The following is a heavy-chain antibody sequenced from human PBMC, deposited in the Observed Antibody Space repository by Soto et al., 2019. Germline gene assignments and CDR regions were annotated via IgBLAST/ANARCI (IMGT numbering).Heavy chain of an antibody. Sequence: QVQLVQSGAEVKKPGSSVKVSCKASGGTFSSYAINWVRQAPGQGLEWMGGIIPIFATADYAQKFQGRVTITADESTSPAYMELSSLRSEDTAVYYCAQCLLGVNYYYGMDVWRQGTTVTVSS. V-gene: IGHV1-69*12. CDR3: AQCLLGVNYYYGMDV. CDR2: IIPIFATA. CDR1: GGTFSSYA. J-gene: IGHJ6*02. D-gene: IGHD3-16*01.